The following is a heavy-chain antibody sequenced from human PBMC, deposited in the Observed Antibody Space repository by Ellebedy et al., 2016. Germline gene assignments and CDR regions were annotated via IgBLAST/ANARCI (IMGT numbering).Heavy chain of an antibody. Sequence: GESLKISXAASGFTFSSYSMNWVRQAPGKGLEWVSYISSSGSTIYYADSVKGRFTISRDNAKNSLYLQMNSLRAEDTAVYYCAKGRFQLRYFDWLLVAGMDVWGQGTTVTVSS. CDR1: GFTFSSYS. V-gene: IGHV3-48*04. D-gene: IGHD3-9*01. CDR2: ISSSGSTI. CDR3: AKGRFQLRYFDWLLVAGMDV. J-gene: IGHJ6*02.